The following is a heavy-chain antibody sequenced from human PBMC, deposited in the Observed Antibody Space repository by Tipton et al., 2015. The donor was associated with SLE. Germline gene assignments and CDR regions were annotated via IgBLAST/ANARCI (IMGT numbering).Heavy chain of an antibody. Sequence: TLSLTCTVSGGSISSYYWSWIRQPPGKGLEWIGYIYYSGSTNYNPSLKSRVTISVDTSKNQFSLKLSSVTAADTAVYYCARWLRKYDFDYWGQGTLVTVSS. J-gene: IGHJ4*02. CDR1: GGSISSYY. V-gene: IGHV4-59*08. CDR3: ARWLRKYDFDY. CDR2: IYYSGST. D-gene: IGHD5-18*01.